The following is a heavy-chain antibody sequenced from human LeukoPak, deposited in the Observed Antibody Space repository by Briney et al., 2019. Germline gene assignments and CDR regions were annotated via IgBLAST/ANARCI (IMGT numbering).Heavy chain of an antibody. Sequence: GGSLRLSCAAPGFTFSSYGMHWVRQAPGKGLEWVAVISYDGSNKYYADSVKGRFTISRDNSKNTLYLQMNSLRAEDTAVYYCANYDSSGYGWGQGTLVTVSS. CDR2: ISYDGSNK. CDR1: GFTFSSYG. CDR3: ANYDSSGYG. D-gene: IGHD3-22*01. V-gene: IGHV3-30*18. J-gene: IGHJ4*02.